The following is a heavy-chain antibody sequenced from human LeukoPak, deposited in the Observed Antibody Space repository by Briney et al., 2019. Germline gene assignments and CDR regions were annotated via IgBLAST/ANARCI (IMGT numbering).Heavy chain of an antibody. CDR3: ARERVRDYVWGSYWPRPYYFDY. CDR2: ISSSSSYI. CDR1: GFTFSSYS. J-gene: IGHJ4*02. V-gene: IGHV3-21*01. D-gene: IGHD3-16*01. Sequence: PGGSLRLSCAASGFTFSSYSMNWVRQAPGKGLEWVSSISSSSSYIYYADSVKGRFTISRDNAKNSLYLQMNSLRAEDTAVYYCARERVRDYVWGSYWPRPYYFDYWGQGTLVTVSS.